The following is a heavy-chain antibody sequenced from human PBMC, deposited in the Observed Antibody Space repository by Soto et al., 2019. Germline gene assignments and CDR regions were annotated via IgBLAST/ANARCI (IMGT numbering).Heavy chain of an antibody. D-gene: IGHD7-27*01. J-gene: IGHJ6*02. CDR2: ISYTGRT. Sequence: SETLSLTCTVSGVSISSYYWTWLRQPPGKGLEWIGYISYTGRTKYNPSLQSRVTISVDTSKNDFSLNLSSVTAADTAVYFCAREWGLLPYYVMNVWGHGTAVTVSS. CDR3: AREWGLLPYYVMNV. V-gene: IGHV4-59*01. CDR1: GVSISSYY.